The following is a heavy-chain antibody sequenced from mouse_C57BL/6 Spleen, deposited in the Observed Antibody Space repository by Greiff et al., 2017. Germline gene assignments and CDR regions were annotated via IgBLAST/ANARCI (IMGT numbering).Heavy chain of an antibody. Sequence: DVQLVESGGGLVKPGGSLKLSCAASGFTFSDYGMHWVRQAPEKGLEWVAYISSGSSTIYYADTVKGRFTISRDNAKNTLFLQRTSLRSEDTAMYYCARPGSNYGDYAMDYWGQGTSVTVSS. CDR2: ISSGSSTI. CDR3: ARPGSNYGDYAMDY. CDR1: GFTFSDYG. D-gene: IGHD2-5*01. V-gene: IGHV5-17*01. J-gene: IGHJ4*01.